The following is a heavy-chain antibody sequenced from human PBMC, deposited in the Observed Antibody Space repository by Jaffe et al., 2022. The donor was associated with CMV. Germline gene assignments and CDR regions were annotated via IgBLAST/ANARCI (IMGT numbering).Heavy chain of an antibody. D-gene: IGHD1-26*01. J-gene: IGHJ5*02. CDR1: GYTFTSFA. V-gene: IGHV1-3*01. CDR2: INAGNGNT. Sequence: QVQLVQSGAEVKKPGASVKVSCKASGYTFTSFAIHWVRQAPGQRLEWMGWINAGNGNTKYSQKFQGRVTITRDTSASTAYMELSSLRSEDTAVYYCARVPPWEPANWFDPWGQGTLVTVSS. CDR3: ARVPPWEPANWFDP.